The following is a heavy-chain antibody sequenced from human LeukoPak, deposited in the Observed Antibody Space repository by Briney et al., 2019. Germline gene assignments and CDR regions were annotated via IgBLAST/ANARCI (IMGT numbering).Heavy chain of an antibody. D-gene: IGHD6-6*01. CDR3: ARTGSYSSSKWFDP. CDR1: GYTFTSYA. J-gene: IGHJ5*02. V-gene: IGHV7-4-1*02. CDR2: INTNTGNP. Sequence: ASVKVSCKASGYTFTSYAMNWVRQAPGQGLEWMGLINTNTGNPTYAQGFTGRFVFSLDTSVSTAYLQISSLKAEDTAVYYCARTGSYSSSKWFDPWGQGTLVTVSS.